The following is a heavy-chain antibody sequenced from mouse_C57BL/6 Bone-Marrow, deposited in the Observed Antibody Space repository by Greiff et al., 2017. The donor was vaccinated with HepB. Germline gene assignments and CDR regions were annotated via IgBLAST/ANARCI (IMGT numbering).Heavy chain of an antibody. CDR3: TRNYYGSSHWYFDV. CDR1: GYTFTDYE. D-gene: IGHD1-1*01. Sequence: QVQLQQSGAELVRPGASVTLSCKASGYTFTDYEMHWVKQTPVHGLEWIGAIDPETGGTAYNQKFKGKAILTADKSSSTAYMELRSLTSEDSAVYYWTRNYYGSSHWYFDVWGTGTTVTVSS. J-gene: IGHJ1*03. CDR2: IDPETGGT. V-gene: IGHV1-15*01.